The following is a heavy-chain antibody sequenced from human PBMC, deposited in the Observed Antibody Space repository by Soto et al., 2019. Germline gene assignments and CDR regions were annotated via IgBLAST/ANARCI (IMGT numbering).Heavy chain of an antibody. Sequence: GGSLRLSCAASGFTFSDFGMHWVRQAPGKGLEWVAIISYDGILKYYADSVKGRFTISRDTSKGAVYLQMNSLTPEDTAVYYCAKDFKVSGGHYGSLNYYYGMDVWGQATTVTVSS. D-gene: IGHD3-10*01. CDR2: ISYDGILK. CDR1: GFTFSDFG. V-gene: IGHV3-30*18. J-gene: IGHJ6*02. CDR3: AKDFKVSGGHYGSLNYYYGMDV.